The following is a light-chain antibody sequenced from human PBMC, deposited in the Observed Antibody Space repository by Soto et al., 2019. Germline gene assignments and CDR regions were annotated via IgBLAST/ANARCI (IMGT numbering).Light chain of an antibody. J-gene: IGKJ2*01. CDR3: QQYYSSFHT. CDR2: WAS. CDR1: QSLLSTSDNKNY. Sequence: DIVMAQSPASLAVSLGERATVNCRSSQSLLSTSDNKNYLAWYQHKPGQPPKALIYWASTRESGVPERFSGSRSGTEFSLTINSLQAEDVAVYYCQQYYSSFHTFGQGTKLEIK. V-gene: IGKV4-1*01.